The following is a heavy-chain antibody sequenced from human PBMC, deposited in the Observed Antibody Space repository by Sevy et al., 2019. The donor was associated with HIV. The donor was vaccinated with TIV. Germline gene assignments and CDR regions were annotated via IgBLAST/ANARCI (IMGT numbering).Heavy chain of an antibody. CDR2: TYPADSDT. Sequence: GESLKISCKGSGYNFPTDWIAWVRQMPGKGLGWIGITYPADSDTRYSPTFQGRVTISADKSINTAYLQGGSLEASDTAFYYCARRLSGYSYAFWGQGTLVTVSS. CDR1: GYNFPTDW. D-gene: IGHD5-18*01. J-gene: IGHJ4*02. V-gene: IGHV5-51*01. CDR3: ARRLSGYSYAF.